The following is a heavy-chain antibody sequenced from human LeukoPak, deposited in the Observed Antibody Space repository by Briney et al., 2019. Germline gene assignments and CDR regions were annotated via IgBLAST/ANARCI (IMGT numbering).Heavy chain of an antibody. V-gene: IGHV3-21*01. D-gene: IGHD3-3*01. CDR3: ARDRSREQDRSLTISGVITPSWFDP. J-gene: IGHJ5*02. Sequence: GGSLRLSCAASGFTVSTNYMSWVRQAPGKGLEWVSSISSSSSYIFYADSVKGRFTISRDNAENSLYLQMNSLKVEDTAVYYCARDRSREQDRSLTISGVITPSWFDPWGQGTLVTVSS. CDR1: GFTVSTNY. CDR2: ISSSSSYI.